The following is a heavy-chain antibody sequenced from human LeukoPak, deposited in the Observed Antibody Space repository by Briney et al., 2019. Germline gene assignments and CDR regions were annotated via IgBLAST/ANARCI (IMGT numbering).Heavy chain of an antibody. CDR1: GITFSNYV. CDR3: ARDDYDSSGYMGFDY. D-gene: IGHD3-22*01. J-gene: IGHJ4*02. CDR2: IWYDGSNK. Sequence: QPGGSLRLSCAASGITFSNYVMSWVRQAPGKGLEWVAVIWYDGSNKYYADSVKGRFTISRDNSKNTLYLQMNSLRAEDTAVYYCARDDYDSSGYMGFDYWGQGTLVTVSS. V-gene: IGHV3-33*08.